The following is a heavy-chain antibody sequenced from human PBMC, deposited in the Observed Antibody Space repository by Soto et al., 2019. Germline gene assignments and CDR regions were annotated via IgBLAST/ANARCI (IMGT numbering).Heavy chain of an antibody. CDR1: GFTFSSYG. D-gene: IGHD2-8*01. CDR3: AKAYCTNGVCYSWGAFDI. Sequence: QVQLVESGGGVVQPGRSLRLSCAASGFTFSSYGMHWVRQAPGKGLEWVAVISYDGSNKYYADSVKGRFTISRDNSKNTLYLQMNSLRAEDTAVYYCAKAYCTNGVCYSWGAFDIWGQGTMVTVSS. J-gene: IGHJ3*02. V-gene: IGHV3-30*18. CDR2: ISYDGSNK.